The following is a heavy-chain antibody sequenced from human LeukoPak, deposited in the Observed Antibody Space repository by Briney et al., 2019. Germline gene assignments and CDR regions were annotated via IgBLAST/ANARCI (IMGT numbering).Heavy chain of an antibody. D-gene: IGHD3-3*01. CDR3: ARDRYYDFWSGPPYYYYYGMDV. CDR1: GVYISSDY. Sequence: SETLSLTCTVSGVYISSDYWSWIRQPPGKGLEWIGYVYYTGSPNYNPSLKSRVTISVDTSKNQFSLKLSSVTAADTAVYYCARDRYYDFWSGPPYYYYYGMDVWGQGTTVTVSS. CDR2: VYYTGSP. J-gene: IGHJ6*02. V-gene: IGHV4-59*01.